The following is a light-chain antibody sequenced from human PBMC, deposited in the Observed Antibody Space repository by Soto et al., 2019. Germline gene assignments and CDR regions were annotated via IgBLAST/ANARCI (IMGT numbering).Light chain of an antibody. CDR3: QQYGSSPKT. J-gene: IGKJ1*01. CDR1: QSVSSSY. V-gene: IGKV3-20*01. Sequence: EIVFTQSPGTLSFSPGERATLSFRASQSVSSSYLAWYQQKPGQAPRLLIYGASSRATGIPDRFSGSGSGTDFTLTISRLEPEDFAVYYCQQYGSSPKTFGQGTKVDIK. CDR2: GAS.